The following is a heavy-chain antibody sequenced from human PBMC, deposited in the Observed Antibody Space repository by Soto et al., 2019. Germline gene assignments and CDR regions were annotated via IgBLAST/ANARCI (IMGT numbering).Heavy chain of an antibody. CDR3: ARGARRAGGSYRPKGDDY. Sequence: ASVKVSCKASGYTFTSYDINWVRQATGQGLEWMGWMNPNSGNTGYAQKFQGRVTMTRNTSISTAYMELSSLRSEDTAVYYCARGARRAGGSYRPKGDDYWGQGTLGTVSS. V-gene: IGHV1-8*01. J-gene: IGHJ4*02. D-gene: IGHD3-16*02. CDR2: MNPNSGNT. CDR1: GYTFTSYD.